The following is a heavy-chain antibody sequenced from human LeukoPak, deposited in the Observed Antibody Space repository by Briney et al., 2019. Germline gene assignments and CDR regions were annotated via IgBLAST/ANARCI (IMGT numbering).Heavy chain of an antibody. CDR2: VYSDGSS. CDR1: SDSFSTSGYY. V-gene: IGHV4-39*01. J-gene: IGHJ4*02. D-gene: IGHD6-6*01. Sequence: SESLSLTCTVSSDSFSTSGYYWGLIRQPPGGGLDWIASVYSDGSSYYNPSLKSRATISVHTSKNQFSLRLTSVTAADTAVYYCARHLGSSVDYWGQGTLVTVSA. CDR3: ARHLGSSVDY.